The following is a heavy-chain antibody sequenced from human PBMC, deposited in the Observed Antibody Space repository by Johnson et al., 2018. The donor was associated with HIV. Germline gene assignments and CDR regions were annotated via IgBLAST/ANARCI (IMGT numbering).Heavy chain of an antibody. CDR2: ISFDGSNK. CDR3: ARGPLSGSPDI. J-gene: IGHJ3*02. D-gene: IGHD1-26*01. CDR1: GFTYDMYW. V-gene: IGHV3-30*03. Sequence: QVQLVESGGGLVQPGGSLRLSCAASGFTYDMYWMHWVRQAPGKGLEWVTVISFDGSNKYYADSVKGRFTISRDNSKNTLYLQMNSLRAEDTAVYYCARGPLSGSPDIWGQGTMVTVSS.